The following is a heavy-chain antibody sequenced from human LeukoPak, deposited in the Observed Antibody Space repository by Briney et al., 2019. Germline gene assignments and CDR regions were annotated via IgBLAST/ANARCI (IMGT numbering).Heavy chain of an antibody. J-gene: IGHJ4*02. CDR3: AKPTKVRYSSGWQYAYFDY. CDR1: GFTFSSYG. V-gene: IGHV3-33*06. CDR2: IWYDGSNK. D-gene: IGHD6-19*01. Sequence: GGSLRLSXAASGFTFSSYGMHWVRQAPGKGLEWVAVIWYDGSNKYYADSGKGRFTISRENSKNTLYLQMNSLRAEDTAVYYCAKPTKVRYSSGWQYAYFDYWGQGTLVTVSS.